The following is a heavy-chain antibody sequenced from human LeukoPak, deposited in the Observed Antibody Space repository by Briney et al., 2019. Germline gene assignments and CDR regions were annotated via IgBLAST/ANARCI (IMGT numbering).Heavy chain of an antibody. V-gene: IGHV4-59*01. CDR1: GGSISSYY. CDR3: ARVGNYYGSGSYYYYYYYGMDV. J-gene: IGHJ6*01. CDR2: IYYSGGT. Sequence: SETLSLTCTDSGGSISSYYWSWIRQPPGKGLEWVWYIYYSGGTNYNPSLKSRVTISVDTSKNQFSLKMSSVTAADTAVYYYARVGNYYGSGSYYYYYYYGMDVWGQRATVTASS. D-gene: IGHD3-10*01.